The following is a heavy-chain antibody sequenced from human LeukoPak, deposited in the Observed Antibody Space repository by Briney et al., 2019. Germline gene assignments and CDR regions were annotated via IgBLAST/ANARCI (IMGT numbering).Heavy chain of an antibody. CDR1: GFTFSSYA. CDR3: AKNYRLYNWFDP. CDR2: ISGSGGST. D-gene: IGHD1-7*01. J-gene: IGHJ5*02. V-gene: IGHV3-23*01. Sequence: PGGSLRLSCAASGFTFSSYAVSWVRQAPGKGLEWVSAISGSGGSTYYADSVKGRFTISRDNSKNTLYLQMNSLRAEDTAVYYCAKNYRLYNWFDPWGQGTLVTVSS.